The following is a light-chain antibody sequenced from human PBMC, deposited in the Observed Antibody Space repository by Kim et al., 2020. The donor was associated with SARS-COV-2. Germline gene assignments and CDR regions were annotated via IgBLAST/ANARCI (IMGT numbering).Light chain of an antibody. CDR2: QDS. CDR3: QAWDSSTDV. CDR1: KLGDKY. J-gene: IGLJ1*01. Sequence: VSPGRTASITCSGDKLGDKYAFWYQQKPGQSPVLVIYQDSKRPSGIPERFSGSNSGNTATLTISGTQAMDEADYYCQAWDSSTDVFGTGTKVTVL. V-gene: IGLV3-1*01.